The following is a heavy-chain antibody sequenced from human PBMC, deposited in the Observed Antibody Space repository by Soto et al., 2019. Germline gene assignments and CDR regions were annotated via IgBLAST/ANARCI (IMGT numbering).Heavy chain of an antibody. CDR2: FDPEVGKT. CDR1: GHTLSELS. Sequence: ASVKVSCKVSGHTLSELSIYWVRQAPGKGLEWMGGFDPEVGKTIYTQKVQGRVTMSEDKSTDTAYLELRSLRFEDTAIYYCTTDSRGGAYGSVDVWGQGTEVTVSS. J-gene: IGHJ6*02. V-gene: IGHV1-24*01. CDR3: TTDSRGGAYGSVDV. D-gene: IGHD4-17*01.